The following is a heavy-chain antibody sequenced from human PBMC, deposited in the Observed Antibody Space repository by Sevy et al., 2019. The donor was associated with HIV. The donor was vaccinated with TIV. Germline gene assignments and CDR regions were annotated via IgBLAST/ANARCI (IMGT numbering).Heavy chain of an antibody. D-gene: IGHD3-22*01. V-gene: IGHV3-20*04. J-gene: IGHJ4*02. CDR3: ARGGERPRYYDSSEGHLDH. CDR2: INWNGGRS. CDR1: GFTFDDFG. Sequence: GGSLRLSCAASGFTFDDFGMSWVRQTPGKGLEWVSAINWNGGRSAYGDSVKGRFTISRDNAKNSLDLQMNSLRVEDTAFYYCARGGERPRYYDSSEGHLDHWGQGTLVTVSS.